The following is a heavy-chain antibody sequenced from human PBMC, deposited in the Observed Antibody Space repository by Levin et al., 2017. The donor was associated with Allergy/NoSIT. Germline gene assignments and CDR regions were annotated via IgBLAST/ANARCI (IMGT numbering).Heavy chain of an antibody. V-gene: IGHV3-23*01. D-gene: IGHD6-6*01. J-gene: IGHJ6*03. CDR3: AKRSIAAQGQDYYHYMDV. CDR2: ISGSGGST. Sequence: PGGSLRLSCAAPGFTLSSYAMSWVRQAPGKGLEWVSAISGSGGSTNYADSVKGRFTISRDNSKNTLYLQMNSLRAEDTAVYYCAKRSIAAQGQDYYHYMDVWGKGTTVTVSS. CDR1: GFTLSSYA.